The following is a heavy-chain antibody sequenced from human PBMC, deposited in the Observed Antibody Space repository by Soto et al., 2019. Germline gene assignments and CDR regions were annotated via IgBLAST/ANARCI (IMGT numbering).Heavy chain of an antibody. D-gene: IGHD6-6*01. J-gene: IGHJ5*02. CDR3: ARGRSSSSLEERGFDP. CDR1: GYTFTGYY. V-gene: IGHV1-2*02. Sequence: ASVKVSCKASGYTFTGYYMHWLRQAPGQGLEWMGWINPNSGGTNYAQKFQGRVTITRDTSISTAYMELSRLRSDDTAVYYCARGRSSSSLEERGFDPWGQGTLVTVSS. CDR2: INPNSGGT.